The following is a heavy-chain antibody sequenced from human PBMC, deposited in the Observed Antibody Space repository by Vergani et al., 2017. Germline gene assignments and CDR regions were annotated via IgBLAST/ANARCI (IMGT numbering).Heavy chain of an antibody. J-gene: IGHJ4*02. CDR1: GYTFISYG. V-gene: IGHV1-18*01. CDR3: ARGPFSITWNYFDY. D-gene: IGHD3-3*02. Sequence: VQLVQTGAEVKKPGASVKVSCKASGYTFISYGITWVRQAPGQGLEWMGCIRSYNGNTNYVQKFQGGVTMTTDTSTSTAYIELGSLRSYDTAVYYCARGPFSITWNYFDYWGQGTLVTVSS. CDR2: IRSYNGNT.